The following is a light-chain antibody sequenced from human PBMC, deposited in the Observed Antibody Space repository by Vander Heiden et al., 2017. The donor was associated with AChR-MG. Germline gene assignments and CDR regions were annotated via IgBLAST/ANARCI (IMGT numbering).Light chain of an antibody. CDR1: QYINSG. Sequence: DIQMTQSQVTLSASIGDRVTITCRASQYINSGFSCYQQKPGNAPRLLIYKAAVLENGVPSTFNGSASWTEFTLTIGGRLPADFGTYFCQQQHRYPWTFGQGTKVEFK. J-gene: IGKJ1*01. V-gene: IGKV1-5*03. CDR2: KAA. CDR3: QQQHRYPWT.